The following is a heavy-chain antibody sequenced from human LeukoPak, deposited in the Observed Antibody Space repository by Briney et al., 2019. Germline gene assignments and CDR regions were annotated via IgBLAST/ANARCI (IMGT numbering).Heavy chain of an antibody. CDR3: ASPLPYSSRAAGY. V-gene: IGHV3-21*01. Sequence: GGSLRLSCTASAFTFSVYAMHWVRQAPGKGLEWVSSISSSSSYIYYADSVKGRFTISRDNAKNSLYLQMNSLRAEDTAVYYCASPLPYSSRAAGYWGQGTLVTVSS. D-gene: IGHD6-13*01. CDR2: ISSSSSYI. CDR1: AFTFSVYA. J-gene: IGHJ4*02.